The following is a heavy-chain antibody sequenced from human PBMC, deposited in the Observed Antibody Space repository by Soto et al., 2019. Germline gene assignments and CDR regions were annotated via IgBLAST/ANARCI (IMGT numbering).Heavy chain of an antibody. CDR3: ARDEGWWADY. D-gene: IGHD2-15*01. J-gene: IGHJ4*02. CDR1: GFTFSIYP. CDR2: ISYDGSNT. V-gene: IGHV3-30-3*01. Sequence: QVHLVETGGGVVQPGRSLRLSCAASGFTFSIYPMHWVRQAPGKGLEWVALISYDGSNTYSTDSMKGRFTVSRDNSRNTLYLQITSLRSEDTAVYYCARDEGWWADYWGQGTLVTVSS.